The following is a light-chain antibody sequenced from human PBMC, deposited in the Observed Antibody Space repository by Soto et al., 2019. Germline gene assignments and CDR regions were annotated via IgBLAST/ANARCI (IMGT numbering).Light chain of an antibody. CDR2: EVT. CDR1: NSGVGAYDY. Sequence: SVLTQPPSASGSPRQSVTISCTGTNSGVGAYDYVFWYQHHPGRAPKLIISEVTKRPSGVPDRFSGSKSGNTASLTVSGLQADDEAEHYCSSYSGVNAGADTYVTFAGGTQGTV. V-gene: IGLV2-8*01. CDR3: SSYSGVNAGADTYVT. J-gene: IGLJ2*01.